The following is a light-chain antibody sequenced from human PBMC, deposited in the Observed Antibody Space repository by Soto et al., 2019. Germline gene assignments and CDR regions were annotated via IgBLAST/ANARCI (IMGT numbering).Light chain of an antibody. CDR2: DAF. V-gene: IGKV1-33*01. J-gene: IGKJ5*01. CDR3: QQYGSFPLT. Sequence: DIQMTQSPSSLSASVGDRVTITCQASQDINNYLNWYQYKPGKAPRLLISDAFNLDTGVPSRFSGSGSGTDFTFTINSLQPEDIATYYCQQYGSFPLTFGQGTRLE. CDR1: QDINNY.